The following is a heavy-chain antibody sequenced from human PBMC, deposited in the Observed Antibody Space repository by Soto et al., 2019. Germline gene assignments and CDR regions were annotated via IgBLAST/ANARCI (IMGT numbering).Heavy chain of an antibody. CDR3: ARVYGVAVGTLYSPRATDV. D-gene: IGHD6-13*01. CDR2: IIPIFGTA. Sequence: SVKVCCKASGGTFSSYAISWVRQAPGQGLEWMGGIIPIFGTANYAQKFQGRVTITADKSTSTAYMELSSLRSEDTAVYYCARVYGVAVGTLYSPRATDVRGQGTTVTGSS. V-gene: IGHV1-69*06. J-gene: IGHJ6*02. CDR1: GGTFSSYA.